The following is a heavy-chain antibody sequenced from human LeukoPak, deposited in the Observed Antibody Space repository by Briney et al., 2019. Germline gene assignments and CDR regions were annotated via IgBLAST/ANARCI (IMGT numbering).Heavy chain of an antibody. CDR2: LTDSGRST. J-gene: IGHJ4*02. V-gene: IGHV3-23*01. D-gene: IGHD3-22*01. CDR3: AKDLYYYDSSGYLDY. CDR1: GFTFSNYA. Sequence: GGSLRLSCAASGFTFSNYAMSWVRQAPGKGLQWVSALTDSGRSTYYADSVKGRFTISRDNSKNTLYLQMNSLRAEDTAVYYCAKDLYYYDSSGYLDYWGQGTLVTVSS.